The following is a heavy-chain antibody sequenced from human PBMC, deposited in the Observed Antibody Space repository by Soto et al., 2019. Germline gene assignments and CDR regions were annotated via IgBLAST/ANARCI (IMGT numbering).Heavy chain of an antibody. D-gene: IGHD7-27*01. CDR1: GFMFSGYE. V-gene: IGHV3-48*03. CDR3: ARVGNIALPY. CDR2: ISKSGTTK. Sequence: PGGSLRLSCVASGFMFSGYEMNWVRQAPGKGLEWVAYISKSGTTKYYADSVKGRFSISRDTAKNTIYLQMNSLRVDDTATYYCARVGNIALPYCGPRTLVTVSS. J-gene: IGHJ4*02.